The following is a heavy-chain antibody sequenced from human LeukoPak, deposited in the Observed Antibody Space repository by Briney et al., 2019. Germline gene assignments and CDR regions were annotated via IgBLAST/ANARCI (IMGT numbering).Heavy chain of an antibody. J-gene: IGHJ4*02. D-gene: IGHD3-22*01. Sequence: SETLSLTCTVSGGSIRSYYWSWIRQSPGKGLDWIGYIYYSGITNYNSSLKSRVTISVDTSKNQFSLKLSSVTAADTAVYYCARVRDSGYYDFDYWGQGTLVTVSS. CDR3: ARVRDSGYYDFDY. V-gene: IGHV4-59*01. CDR1: GGSIRSYY. CDR2: IYYSGIT.